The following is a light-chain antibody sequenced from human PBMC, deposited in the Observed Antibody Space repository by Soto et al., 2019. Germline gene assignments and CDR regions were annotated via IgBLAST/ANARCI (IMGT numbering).Light chain of an antibody. Sequence: QSALTQPASVSGSPGQSITISCTGTSSDVGGYNYVSWYQQHPGKAPNLMIYEVSNRPSGVSNRFSGSKSGNTASLTISGLQAEDEADYYCSSYTSSSTFHYVFGTGTKLTVL. CDR3: SSYTSSSTFHYV. CDR1: SSDVGGYNY. V-gene: IGLV2-14*01. CDR2: EVS. J-gene: IGLJ1*01.